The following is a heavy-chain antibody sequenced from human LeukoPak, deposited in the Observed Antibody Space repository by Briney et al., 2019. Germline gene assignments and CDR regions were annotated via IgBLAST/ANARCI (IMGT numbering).Heavy chain of an antibody. J-gene: IGHJ4*02. CDR2: IFYSGST. CDR3: ARRVWNTRYYFDY. D-gene: IGHD1/OR15-1a*01. CDR1: GGSISSSSYY. Sequence: PSETLSLTCTVSGGSISSSSYYWGWIRQPPGKGLEWIGNIFYSGSTYYNPSLKSRVTISVDTSKNQFSLKLSSVTAADTAVYYWARRVWNTRYYFDYWGQGTLVTVSS. V-gene: IGHV4-39*01.